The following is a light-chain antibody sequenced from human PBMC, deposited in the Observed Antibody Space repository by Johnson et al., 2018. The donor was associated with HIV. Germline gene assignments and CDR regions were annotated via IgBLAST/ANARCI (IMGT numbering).Light chain of an antibody. V-gene: IGLV1-51*02. J-gene: IGLJ1*01. CDR2: ENN. Sequence: QSVLTQSPSVSAAPGQKVTISCSGSSSNIGNNYVSWYQQLPGTAPKLLIYENNKRPSGIPDRFSGSKSGTSATLGITGLQTGDEADYYCGTWDSSLRVLYVVETGTKVTVL. CDR3: GTWDSSLRVLYV. CDR1: SSNIGNNY.